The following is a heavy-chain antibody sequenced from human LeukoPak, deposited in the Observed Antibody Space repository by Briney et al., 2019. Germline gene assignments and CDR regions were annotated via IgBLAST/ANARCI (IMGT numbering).Heavy chain of an antibody. J-gene: IGHJ1*01. V-gene: IGHV3-48*01. Sequence: PGGSLRLSCEASGFTFRSYSMNWVRQAPGKGLEWVSYISSSSSSIYYADSVKGRFTISRDNAKNSVYLQMNSLGADDTAVYYCATYSILNAREFRYWGQGTLVTVTS. CDR2: ISSSSSSI. CDR1: GFTFRSYS. CDR3: ATYSILNAREFRY. D-gene: IGHD4-11*01.